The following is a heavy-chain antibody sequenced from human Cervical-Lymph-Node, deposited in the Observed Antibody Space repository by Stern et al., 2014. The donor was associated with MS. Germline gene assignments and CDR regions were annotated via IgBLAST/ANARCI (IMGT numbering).Heavy chain of an antibody. CDR3: ARGATQAFDP. J-gene: IGHJ5*02. V-gene: IGHV4-59*01. CDR2: IYSSEST. CDR1: GGSISRFY. Sequence: VQLLESGPGLVKPSATLSLTCTVSGGSISRFYWSWIRQPPGKGLEWIAYIYSSESTNYNTSLKSRVTISVDTSKNQFSLKLSSVTAADTAVYYCARGATQAFDPWGQGTLVTVSS.